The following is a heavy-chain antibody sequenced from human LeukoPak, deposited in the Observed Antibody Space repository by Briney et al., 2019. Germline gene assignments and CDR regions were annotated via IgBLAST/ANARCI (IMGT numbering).Heavy chain of an antibody. J-gene: IGHJ4*02. CDR2: INHSGYT. D-gene: IGHD2-21*02. V-gene: IGHV4-39*07. Sequence: TSETLSLTCTVSGGSISSSSYYWGWVRQPPGKGLEWIGEINHSGYTHYNPSLKSRVTISVDTSRNQFSLKLSSVTAADTAVYYCARVGGDYVYFDYWGQGDLVTVSS. CDR1: GGSISSSSYY. CDR3: ARVGGDYVYFDY.